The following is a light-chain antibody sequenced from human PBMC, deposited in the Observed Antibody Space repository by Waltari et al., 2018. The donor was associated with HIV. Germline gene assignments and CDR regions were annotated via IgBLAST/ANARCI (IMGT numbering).Light chain of an antibody. V-gene: IGKV3-20*01. CDR1: QSVGNNY. Sequence: EILLPQSPGTLSLSPGERATLSCRASQSVGNNYLAWYLQKPGQAPRLLIYAASTRATGIPDRFSGSGAGTDFTLTINRLEPEDFAVYHCQQYGRTPRTFGQGTTVEIK. CDR2: AAS. CDR3: QQYGRTPRT. J-gene: IGKJ1*01.